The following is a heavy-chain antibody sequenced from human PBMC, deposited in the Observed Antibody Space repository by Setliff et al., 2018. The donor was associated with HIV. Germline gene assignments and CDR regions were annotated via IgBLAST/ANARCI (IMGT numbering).Heavy chain of an antibody. V-gene: IGHV4-31*03. CDR2: IYYTGST. CDR1: GGSISSRGDY. Sequence: SETLSLTCTVSGGSISSRGDYWSWVRQHPGKGLEWIGYIYYTGSTYSNPSLQSRVRISVDTSKNQFSLRLNSVTAADTAVYFCARDRQNYFYYMDVWGKGTTVTVSS. CDR3: ARDRQNYFYYMDV. J-gene: IGHJ6*03.